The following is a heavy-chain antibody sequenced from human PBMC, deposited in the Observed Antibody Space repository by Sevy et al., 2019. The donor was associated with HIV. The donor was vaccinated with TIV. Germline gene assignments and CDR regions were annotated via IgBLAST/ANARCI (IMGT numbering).Heavy chain of an antibody. CDR1: GFIFSDYY. V-gene: IGHV3-11*01. Sequence: GGSLRLSCSGSGFIFSDYYMSWIRQAPGRGLEWVSYISGSGITYYADSVEGRFTRSRDNARNSLYLQMNSLRADDTAVYYCARDPLLGIAREVARGGYWGQGTLVTVSS. J-gene: IGHJ4*02. CDR3: ARDPLLGIAREVARGGY. D-gene: IGHD2-2*03. CDR2: ISGSGIT.